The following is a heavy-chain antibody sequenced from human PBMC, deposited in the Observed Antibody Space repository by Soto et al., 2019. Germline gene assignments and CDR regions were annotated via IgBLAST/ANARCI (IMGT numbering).Heavy chain of an antibody. Sequence: GGSLRLSCVASGITVSSNYMSWVRQAPGKGLEWVSVIYSGGSTYYADSVKGRFTISRDSSKNTVYLQMNSLRVEDTALYYCARDVSEGQQWLVSAFDIWGQGTMVTVSS. J-gene: IGHJ3*02. CDR1: GITVSSNY. CDR3: ARDVSEGQQWLVSAFDI. V-gene: IGHV3-66*01. CDR2: IYSGGST. D-gene: IGHD6-19*01.